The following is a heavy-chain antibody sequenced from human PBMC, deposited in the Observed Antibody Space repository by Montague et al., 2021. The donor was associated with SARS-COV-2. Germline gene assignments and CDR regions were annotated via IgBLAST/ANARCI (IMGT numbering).Heavy chain of an antibody. D-gene: IGHD2-8*01. CDR2: ICHGGST. V-gene: IGHV4-38-2*02. CDR1: GYSITHAYY. Sequence: SESLSLTCTVSGYSITHAYYWGWIRQPPGKGLEWIGNICHGGSTYYNPSLKSRVTISVDTSNNQFSLKLTSVTAADTAVYYCVRTSQYCTPTNCYLPNAMDVWGQGTTVTVSS. J-gene: IGHJ6*02. CDR3: VRTSQYCTPTNCYLPNAMDV.